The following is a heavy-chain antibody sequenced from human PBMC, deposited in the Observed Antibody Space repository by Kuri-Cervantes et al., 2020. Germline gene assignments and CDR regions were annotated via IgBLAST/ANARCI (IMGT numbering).Heavy chain of an antibody. D-gene: IGHD2-2*01. CDR2: IYHSGST. CDR1: GFTFSSYS. CDR3: VRVASNLVPAAAFDY. V-gene: IGHV4-38-2*01. Sequence: ESLKISCAASGFTFSSYSMNWVRQAPGKGLEWIGSIYHSGSTYYNPSLKSRVTISVDTSKNQFSLKLSSVTAADTAVYYCVRVASNLVPAAAFDYWGQGTLVTVSS. J-gene: IGHJ4*02.